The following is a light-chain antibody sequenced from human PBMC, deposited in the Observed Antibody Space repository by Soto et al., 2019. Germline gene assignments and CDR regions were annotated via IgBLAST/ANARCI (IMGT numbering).Light chain of an antibody. CDR2: NVS. Sequence: QSALIQPPSVSGSPGQSVTFSCTGTSTDVGSYDFVPWYQQHPGTVPKAMVYNVSTQPSGVPDRFSGSKSGNTASITISGLQAEDVTDYSFTHIAAVPLVVGGGTKLTVL. CDR1: STDVGSYDF. CDR3: THIAAVPLV. V-gene: IGLV2-18*02. J-gene: IGLJ2*01.